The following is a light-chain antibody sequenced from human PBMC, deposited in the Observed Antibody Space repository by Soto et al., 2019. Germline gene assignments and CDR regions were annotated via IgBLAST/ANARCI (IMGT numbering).Light chain of an antibody. J-gene: IGKJ1*01. CDR2: AAS. CDR3: QQYGSSRT. Sequence: EIQMTQSPASLSASVGARVTISCRARQSISSDLAWYQQHPGQAPRLLIYAASSWASGIPARFSGSGSGTDFPLTISIQAPEDSADYCCQQYGSSRTFGQGTKVDIK. V-gene: IGKV3-20*01. CDR1: QSISSD.